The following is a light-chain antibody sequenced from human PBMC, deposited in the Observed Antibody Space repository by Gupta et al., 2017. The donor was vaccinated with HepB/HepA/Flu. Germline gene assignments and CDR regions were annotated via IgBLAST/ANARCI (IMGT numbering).Light chain of an antibody. CDR3: MQTTQGPPT. CDR1: QSLVHSDGNTY. Sequence: DVVMTQSPLSLPVTLGQPASISCRSSQSLVHSDGNTYLHWFQKRPGQSPRRLFYKVSNRDSGVPDRCSGGGSGTDFTLKITRVEDDDIAVYYCMQTTQGPPTFGQGTKVEIK. CDR2: KVS. J-gene: IGKJ1*01. V-gene: IGKV2-30*02.